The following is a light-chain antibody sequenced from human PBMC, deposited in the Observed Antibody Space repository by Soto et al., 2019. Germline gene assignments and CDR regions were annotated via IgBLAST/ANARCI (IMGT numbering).Light chain of an antibody. V-gene: IGKV3-11*01. CDR1: QSVSSN. J-gene: IGKJ1*01. Sequence: EIVVTQSPATLSVSPGERVTLSCRASQSVSSNLAWYQQKPGQAPRLLIFDALNRAPGVPARFSGSGSGTDFTRTISSLEPDDFAVYYCQQRSDWPPWTFGQGTKVEVK. CDR3: QQRSDWPPWT. CDR2: DAL.